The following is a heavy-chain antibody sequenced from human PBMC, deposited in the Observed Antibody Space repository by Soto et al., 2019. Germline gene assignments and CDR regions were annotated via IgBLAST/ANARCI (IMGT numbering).Heavy chain of an antibody. CDR3: ARRRGGVVATENWFDP. CDR1: SGSISSSSYY. Sequence: QLQLQESGPGLVKPSETLSLTCTVSSGSISSSSYYWGWIRQSPGKGLEWIGTISYSGTTYYNPSLKSRVTISVATSKNHFSLTLSSVTAADTAVYYCARRRGGVVATENWFDPWGQGTLVTVSS. D-gene: IGHD5-12*01. CDR2: ISYSGTT. V-gene: IGHV4-39*01. J-gene: IGHJ5*02.